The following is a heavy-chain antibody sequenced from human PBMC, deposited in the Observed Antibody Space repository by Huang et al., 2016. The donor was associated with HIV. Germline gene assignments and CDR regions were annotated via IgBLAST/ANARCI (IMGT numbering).Heavy chain of an antibody. J-gene: IGHJ6*03. CDR1: GFIFNDFA. CDR3: SPSGDDYFYFYMDV. Sequence: QLVESGGDSVQSGRSLRLSCRGSGFIFNDFALNWFRQSPVKGLGWIGFVRSKACGGASKSAPSVIDRFTVSRDEAKNVAFLQMDNLQVDDTAIYYCSPSGDDYFYFYMDVWGNGTTVIVS. V-gene: IGHV3-49*03. CDR2: VRSKACGGAS. D-gene: IGHD4-17*01.